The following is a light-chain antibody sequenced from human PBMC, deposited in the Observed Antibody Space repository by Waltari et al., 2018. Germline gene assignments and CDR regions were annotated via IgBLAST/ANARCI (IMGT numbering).Light chain of an antibody. CDR1: NIEKKS. V-gene: IGLV3-21*01. CDR3: QVWDSDAGQPL. Sequence: TQSPSVSVTAGQTASVSCGGYNIEKKSVHRYQQKPGQAPMLVITYDADRPPGIPQRFSGSNSGNAAILTISRVEAGDEADYYCQVWDSDAGQPLFGGGTKLTV. CDR2: YDA. J-gene: IGLJ2*01.